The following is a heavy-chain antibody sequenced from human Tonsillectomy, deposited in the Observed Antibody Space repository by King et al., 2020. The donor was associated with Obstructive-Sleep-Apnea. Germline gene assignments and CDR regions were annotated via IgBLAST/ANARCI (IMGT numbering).Heavy chain of an antibody. CDR3: ARGHYDILTGYYSSP. CDR1: GFTGSSNY. Sequence: VQLVEAGGGLVQPGGSLRLSWVASGFTGSSNYMSWVRQAPGKGLCGLSVIYSGGTTYSADSVKGRFPISRDNSKNTLFLHMNSLRVEDTAVHYCARGHYDILTGYYSSPWGQGTLVTVSS. CDR2: IYSGGTT. J-gene: IGHJ5*02. D-gene: IGHD3-9*01. V-gene: IGHV3-66*01.